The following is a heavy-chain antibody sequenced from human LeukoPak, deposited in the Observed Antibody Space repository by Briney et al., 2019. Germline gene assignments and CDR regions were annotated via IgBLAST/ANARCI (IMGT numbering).Heavy chain of an antibody. CDR2: INWNGGST. V-gene: IGHV3-20*04. D-gene: IGHD6-19*01. J-gene: IGHJ4*02. Sequence: GGSLRLSCAASGFTFDDHGMSWVRQVPGKGLEWVSGINWNGGSTGYADSVKGRFTISRDNAKNSLYLQMNSLRAEDSALYYCARGRHTFIAVDYFDYWGQGTLVTVSS. CDR1: GFTFDDHG. CDR3: ARGRHTFIAVDYFDY.